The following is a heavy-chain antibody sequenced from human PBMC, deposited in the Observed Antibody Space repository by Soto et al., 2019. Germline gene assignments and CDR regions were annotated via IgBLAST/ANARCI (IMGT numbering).Heavy chain of an antibody. CDR2: INSDGSST. J-gene: IGHJ4*02. V-gene: IGHV3-74*01. CDR1: GFTFSSYW. CDR3: ARDHYSSAYY. Sequence: SGFTFSSYWMHWVRQAPGKGLVWVSRINSDGSSTSYADSVKGRFTISRDNAKNTLYLQMNSLGAEDTAVFYCARDHYSSAYYWGQGTLVTVSS. D-gene: IGHD6-19*01.